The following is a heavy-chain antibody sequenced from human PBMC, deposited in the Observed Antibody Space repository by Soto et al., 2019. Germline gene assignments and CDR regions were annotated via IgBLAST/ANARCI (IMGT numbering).Heavy chain of an antibody. J-gene: IGHJ5*02. Sequence: PGESLKISCRTSGYRFTSYWIAWVRQMPGKGLEWMGIIFPSDSDTRYSPSFQGQVTISADRSTSSVFLQWASLKASDTAVYFGARKDKRGYFNWFDPWGQGTLVTAPQ. CDR2: IFPSDSDT. CDR3: ARKDKRGYFNWFDP. V-gene: IGHV5-51*01. CDR1: GYRFTSYW. D-gene: IGHD5-18*01.